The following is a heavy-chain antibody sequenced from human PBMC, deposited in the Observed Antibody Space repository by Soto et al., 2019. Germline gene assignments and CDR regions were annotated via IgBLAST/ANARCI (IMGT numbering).Heavy chain of an antibody. Sequence: GGSLRLSCAASGFTFSSYAMSWVRQAPGKGLEWVSAISGSGGSTYYADSVKGRFTISRDNSKNTLYLQMNSLKTEDTAVYYCTTAVLLYGDYFDYWGQGTLVTVSS. CDR3: TTAVLLYGDYFDY. CDR1: GFTFSSYA. V-gene: IGHV3-23*01. J-gene: IGHJ4*02. CDR2: ISGSGGST. D-gene: IGHD2-2*02.